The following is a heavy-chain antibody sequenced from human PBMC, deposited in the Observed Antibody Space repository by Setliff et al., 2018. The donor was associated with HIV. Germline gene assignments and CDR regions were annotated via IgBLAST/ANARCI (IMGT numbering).Heavy chain of an antibody. Sequence: GESLKISCAASEFTFNIYAMSWVRQAPGKGLEWVSGISGSGATTNYADSVKGRFTISRDNSKNTLYLQMSTLRAEDTAVYYCAKTTPSSIRSPYYYYMDVWGEGTTVTVSS. V-gene: IGHV3-23*01. CDR2: ISGSGATT. J-gene: IGHJ6*03. CDR3: AKTTPSSIRSPYYYYMDV. CDR1: EFTFNIYA. D-gene: IGHD6-13*01.